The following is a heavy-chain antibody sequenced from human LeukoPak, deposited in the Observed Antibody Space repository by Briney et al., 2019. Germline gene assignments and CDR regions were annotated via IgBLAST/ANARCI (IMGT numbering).Heavy chain of an antibody. D-gene: IGHD3-3*01. V-gene: IGHV4-59*01. CDR3: GGAGKLEGLVDY. Sequence: PSETLSLTCTVSGGSISSYYWSWIRQPPGRGLEWIGYIYYSGSTNYNPSLKSRVTISVDTSKNQFSLKLSSVTAADTAVYYCGGAGKLEGLVDYWGQGTLVTVSS. J-gene: IGHJ4*02. CDR2: IYYSGST. CDR1: GGSISSYY.